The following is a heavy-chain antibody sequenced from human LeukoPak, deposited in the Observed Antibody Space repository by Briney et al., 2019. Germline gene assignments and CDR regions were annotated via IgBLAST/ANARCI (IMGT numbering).Heavy chain of an antibody. CDR2: IKHDGSER. V-gene: IGHV3-7*04. Sequence: PGGSLRLSCAASGFTFSNYWLSWVRQAPGKGLEWVANIKHDGSERYYVDSVKGRFIVSRDNAKNSLYLHMNSLGAEDTAVYYCARVYDVWSGYYRDYWGQGTLVTVSS. CDR3: ARVYDVWSGYYRDY. J-gene: IGHJ4*02. CDR1: GFTFSNYW. D-gene: IGHD3-3*01.